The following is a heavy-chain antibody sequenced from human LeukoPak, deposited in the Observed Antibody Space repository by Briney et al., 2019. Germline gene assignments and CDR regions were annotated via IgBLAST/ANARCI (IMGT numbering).Heavy chain of an antibody. J-gene: IGHJ4*02. V-gene: IGHV3-23*01. CDR1: GFTFSSYA. Sequence: PGGSLRLSCAASGFTFSSYAMSWVRQAPGKGLEWVSAISGSGDTTYYADSVKGRFTISRDNSKNTLYLQMNSLRAEDTAVYYCARGSGSYLYYFDSWGQGTLVTVSS. D-gene: IGHD1-26*01. CDR2: ISGSGDTT. CDR3: ARGSGSYLYYFDS.